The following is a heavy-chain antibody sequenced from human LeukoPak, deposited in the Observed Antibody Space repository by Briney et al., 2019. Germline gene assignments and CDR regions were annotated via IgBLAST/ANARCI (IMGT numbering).Heavy chain of an antibody. D-gene: IGHD6-13*01. CDR2: IKQDGSEK. CDR3: ARASSSWYGVSLYYFDY. V-gene: IGHV3-7*01. Sequence: PGGSLRLSCAASGFTFSSYWMSWVRQAPGKGLEWVAKIKQDGSEKYYVDSVKGRFTISRDNAKNSLYLQMNSLRAEDTAVYYCARASSSWYGVSLYYFDYWGQGTLVTVSS. J-gene: IGHJ4*02. CDR1: GFTFSSYW.